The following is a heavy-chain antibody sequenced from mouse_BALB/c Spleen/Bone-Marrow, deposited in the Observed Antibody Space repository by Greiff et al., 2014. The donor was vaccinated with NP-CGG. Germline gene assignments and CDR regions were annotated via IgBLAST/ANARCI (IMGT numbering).Heavy chain of an antibody. CDR3: ARGATMITT. D-gene: IGHD2-4*01. Sequence: VHVKQSGPELVKPGASMKISCKASGYSFTGYTVNWVKQSHGKNLEWIGLINPYNGGTTYNQKFKGKATLTVDKSSTTAYMELLSLTSEDSAVYYCARGATMITTWGQGTLVTVSA. CDR1: GYSFTGYT. J-gene: IGHJ3*02. CDR2: INPYNGGT. V-gene: IGHV1-18*01.